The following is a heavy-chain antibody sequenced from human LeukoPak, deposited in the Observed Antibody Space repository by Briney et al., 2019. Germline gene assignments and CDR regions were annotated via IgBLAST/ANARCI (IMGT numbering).Heavy chain of an antibody. J-gene: IGHJ3*02. CDR3: ARHWGRDTFDI. V-gene: IGHV4-39*01. CDR1: GGSISSSSYY. CDR2: IYYSGST. D-gene: IGHD3-16*01. Sequence: SETLSLTCTVSGGSISSSSYYWGWIRQPPGKGLEWIGSIYYSGSTYYNPSLMSRVTISVDTSKNQFSLMLNSVTAADTAIYYCARHWGRDTFDIWGQGTMVTVSS.